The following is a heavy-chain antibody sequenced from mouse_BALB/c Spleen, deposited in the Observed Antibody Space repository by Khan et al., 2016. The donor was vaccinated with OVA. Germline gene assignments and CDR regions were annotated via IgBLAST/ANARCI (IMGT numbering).Heavy chain of an antibody. CDR3: ASNYDYDEGLAY. CDR1: GFSLTTYG. V-gene: IGHV2-2*02. Sequence: QVQLKQSGPGLVQPSQSLSITCTVSGFSLTTYGVHWVRQSPGKGLEWLGVIWSGGSTDYNAAFISRLSISKDNSKSQVFLKMNSLQANDTAIYYCASNYDYDEGLAYWGQGTLVTVSA. D-gene: IGHD2-4*01. CDR2: IWSGGST. J-gene: IGHJ3*01.